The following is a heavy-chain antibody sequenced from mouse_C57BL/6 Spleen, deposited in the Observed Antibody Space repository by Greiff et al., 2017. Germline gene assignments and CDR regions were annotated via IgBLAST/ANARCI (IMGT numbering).Heavy chain of an antibody. J-gene: IGHJ1*03. D-gene: IGHD2-4*01. V-gene: IGHV1-74*01. CDR3: AIRIADDYDGGYWYFDV. Sequence: QVNVKQPGAELVKPGASVTVSCKASGYTFTSYWMHWVTQRPGQGLEWIGRIHPSDSDTNYNQKFKGKATLTVDKSSSTAYMQLSSLTSEDSAVDYCAIRIADDYDGGYWYFDVWGTGTTVTVSA. CDR1: GYTFTSYW. CDR2: IHPSDSDT.